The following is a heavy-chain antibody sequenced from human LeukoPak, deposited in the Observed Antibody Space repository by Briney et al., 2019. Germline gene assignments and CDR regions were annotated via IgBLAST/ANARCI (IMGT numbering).Heavy chain of an antibody. Sequence: SETLSLTCTVSGYSISSGYYWGWIRQPPGKGLEWIGSIYHSGSTYYNPSLKSRVTISVDTSKNQFSLDLSSVTAADTAVYYCARYSSSWYYFDYWGQGTLVTVSS. J-gene: IGHJ4*02. CDR1: GYSISSGYY. V-gene: IGHV4-38-2*02. CDR3: ARYSSSWYYFDY. D-gene: IGHD6-13*01. CDR2: IYHSGST.